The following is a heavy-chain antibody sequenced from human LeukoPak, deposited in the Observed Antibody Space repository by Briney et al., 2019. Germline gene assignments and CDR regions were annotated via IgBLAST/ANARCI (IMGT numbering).Heavy chain of an antibody. CDR2: ISAYNGNT. J-gene: IGHJ4*02. CDR1: DYDFPNHG. Sequence: ASVKVSCKALDYDFPNHGISWVRQAPGQGLEWMGWISAYNGNTNYAQKLQGRVTMTTDTSTSTAYMELRSLRSDDTAVYYCARVNGNYYDSSGYYYFSRRRIENFDYWGQGTLVTVSS. D-gene: IGHD3-22*01. CDR3: ARVNGNYYDSSGYYYFSRRRIENFDY. V-gene: IGHV1-18*01.